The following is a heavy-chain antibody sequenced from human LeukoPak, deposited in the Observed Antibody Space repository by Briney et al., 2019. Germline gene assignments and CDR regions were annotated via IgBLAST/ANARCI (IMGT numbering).Heavy chain of an antibody. J-gene: IGHJ4*02. CDR3: ARDPFCYCSGGSCCNFDY. Sequence: PSETLSLTCAVSGGSISSSNWWSWVRQPPGKGLEWIGEIYHSGSTNYNPSLKSRVTISVDKSKNQFSLKLSSVTAADTAVYYCARDPFCYCSGGSCCNFDYWGQGTLVTVSS. V-gene: IGHV4-4*02. CDR1: GGSISSSNW. CDR2: IYHSGST. D-gene: IGHD2-15*01.